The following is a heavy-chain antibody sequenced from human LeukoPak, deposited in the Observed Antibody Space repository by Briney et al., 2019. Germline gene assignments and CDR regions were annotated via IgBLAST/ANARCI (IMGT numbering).Heavy chain of an antibody. J-gene: IGHJ6*04. Sequence: PGRSLRLSCAASGFTFSSYGMHWVRQAPGKGLEWVAVISYDGSNKYYADSVKGRFTISRDNSKNTLYLQMNSLRAEDTAVYYCARDHRIGGFMDVWGKGTTVIVSS. CDR1: GFTFSSYG. CDR2: ISYDGSNK. D-gene: IGHD2-15*01. CDR3: ARDHRIGGFMDV. V-gene: IGHV3-30*03.